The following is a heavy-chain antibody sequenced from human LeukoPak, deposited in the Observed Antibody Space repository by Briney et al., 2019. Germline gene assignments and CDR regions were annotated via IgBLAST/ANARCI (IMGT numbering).Heavy chain of an antibody. D-gene: IGHD3-9*01. CDR3: ARGVGFREYYDILTGYYPPDY. Sequence: PGGSLRLSCATSGFTFSDHHMDWVRQAPGKGLEWVSYISSSGSTIYYADSVKGRFTISRDNAKNSLYLQMNSLRAEDTAVYYCARGVGFREYYDILTGYYPPDYWGQGTLVTVSS. J-gene: IGHJ4*02. CDR2: ISSSGSTI. CDR1: GFTFSDHH. V-gene: IGHV3-48*03.